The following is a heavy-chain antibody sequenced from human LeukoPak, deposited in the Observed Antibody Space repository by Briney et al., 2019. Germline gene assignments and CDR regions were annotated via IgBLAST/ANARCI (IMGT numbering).Heavy chain of an antibody. CDR3: ARNRGDPSYFDY. V-gene: IGHV3-74*01. Sequence: GGSLRLSCAASGFTFSRYWMQWVRQAPGKGLVWVSRINSDGSSTSYADSVKGRFTTSRDNAKNTLYLQMNSLRAEDAAVYYCARNRGDPSYFDYWGQGTLVTVSS. CDR2: INSDGSST. D-gene: IGHD4-17*01. J-gene: IGHJ4*02. CDR1: GFTFSRYW.